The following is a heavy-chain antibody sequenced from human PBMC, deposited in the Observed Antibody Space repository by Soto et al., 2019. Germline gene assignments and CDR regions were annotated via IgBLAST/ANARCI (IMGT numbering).Heavy chain of an antibody. CDR3: ARDHLILPAHDFFYGSDV. CDR1: GFTFSMYS. Sequence: DVKLVESGGGLVQPGDSLRLSCEVSGFTFSMYSMSWVRQSPGKGLEWVAKIPQDGVDGHYADSVKGRLIISRDNDKNSLHLQLNNLRAEDTAVYYCARDHLILPAHDFFYGSDVWGRGATVTVSS. V-gene: IGHV3-7*03. D-gene: IGHD2-21*02. CDR2: IPQDGVDG. J-gene: IGHJ6*02.